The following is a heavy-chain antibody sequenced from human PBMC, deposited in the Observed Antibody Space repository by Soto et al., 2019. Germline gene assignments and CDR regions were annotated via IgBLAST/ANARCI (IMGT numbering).Heavy chain of an antibody. CDR3: ARSINP. V-gene: IGHV4-31*02. CDR1: GGPINNGNYY. Sequence: SETLSLTCTVSGGPINNGNYYWSWIRQPPGKGLECIAYIYYSGSTYYNPSLKSRVTMSVDTSKNQFSLKLSSVTAADTAVYYCARSINPWGQGTLVTVS. J-gene: IGHJ5*02. CDR2: IYYSGST. D-gene: IGHD3-10*01.